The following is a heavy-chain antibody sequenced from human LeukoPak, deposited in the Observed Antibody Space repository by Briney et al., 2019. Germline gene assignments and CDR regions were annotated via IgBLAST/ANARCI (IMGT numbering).Heavy chain of an antibody. J-gene: IGHJ4*02. CDR3: ASKSAAVDY. Sequence: SVTLSLTCAVSGGSISSGGYSWSWIRQPPGKGLEWIGYIYHSGSTYYNPSLKSRVTISVDRSKNQFSLKLSSVTAADTAVYYCASKSAAVDYWGQGTLVTVSS. CDR2: IYHSGST. CDR1: GGSISSGGYS. D-gene: IGHD6-25*01. V-gene: IGHV4-30-2*01.